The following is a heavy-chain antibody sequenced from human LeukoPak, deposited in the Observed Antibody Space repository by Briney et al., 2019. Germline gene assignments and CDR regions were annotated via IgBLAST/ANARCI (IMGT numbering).Heavy chain of an antibody. V-gene: IGHV3-15*07. CDR3: TTDEDWNYARKDV. D-gene: IGHD1-7*01. CDR2: IRSNSDGGTI. J-gene: IGHJ6*02. Sequence: GGSLRLSCATSGFTFSNAWMNWVRQAPGKGLEWVGRIRSNSDGGTIDYAAPVKGRFTLSRDDSEATLYLQMNSLQTEDTAVYYCTTDEDWNYARKDVWGQGATVIVSS. CDR1: GFTFSNAW.